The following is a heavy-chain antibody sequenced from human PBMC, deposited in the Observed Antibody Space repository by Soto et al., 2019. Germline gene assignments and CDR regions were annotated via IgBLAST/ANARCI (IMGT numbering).Heavy chain of an antibody. Sequence: PSETLSLTSTVSGGTISSSGYYWGWIRQHPGKGLEWIGYIYYSGSTNYNPSLKSRVTISVDKSKNQFSLKLSSVTAADTPVYYCARDYMVRGVMRWFDPWGQGTLVTVSS. CDR3: ARDYMVRGVMRWFDP. D-gene: IGHD3-10*01. CDR2: IYYSGST. CDR1: GGTISSSGYY. V-gene: IGHV4-61*05. J-gene: IGHJ5*02.